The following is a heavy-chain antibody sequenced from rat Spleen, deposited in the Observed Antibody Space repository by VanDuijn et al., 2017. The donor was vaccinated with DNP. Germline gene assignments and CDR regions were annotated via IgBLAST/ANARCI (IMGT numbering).Heavy chain of an antibody. J-gene: IGHJ2*01. V-gene: IGHV5-25*01. CDR1: GFTFSDYY. Sequence: EVQLVESGGGLVSPGRSLKLSCAGSGFTFSDYYMAWVRQAPTKGLDWVASISSDGGHTYYRDSVKGRFTISRDNAKNTLYLQMNSLRSEDTATYYCARDSRDYGSYVDYFDYWGQGVMVTVSS. CDR2: ISSDGGHT. CDR3: ARDSRDYGSYVDYFDY. D-gene: IGHD1-8*01.